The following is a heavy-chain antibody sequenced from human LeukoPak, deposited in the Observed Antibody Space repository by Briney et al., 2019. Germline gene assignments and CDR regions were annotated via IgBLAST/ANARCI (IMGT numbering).Heavy chain of an antibody. V-gene: IGHV3-7*01. CDR1: GFTFSSYW. CDR2: IKQDGSEK. CDR3: ARDISATMVAGGWFDP. J-gene: IGHJ5*02. D-gene: IGHD4/OR15-4a*01. Sequence: GGSLRLSCAASGFTFSSYWMSWVRQAPGKGLEWVANIKQDGSEKYYVDSVKGRFTISRDNAKNSLYLQMNSLRAEDTAVYYCARDISATMVAGGWFDPWGQGTLVTVSS.